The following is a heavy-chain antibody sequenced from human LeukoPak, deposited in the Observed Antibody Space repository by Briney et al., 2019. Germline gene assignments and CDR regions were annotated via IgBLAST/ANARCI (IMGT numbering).Heavy chain of an antibody. CDR3: AKDPGEQWLAFDY. J-gene: IGHJ4*02. Sequence: LTGGSLRLSCAASGFTFSSYSMHWVRQAPGKGLEWVAFIRYDGSNKYYADSVKGRFTISRDNSKNTLYLQMNSLRAEDTAVYYCAKDPGEQWLAFDYWGQGTLVTVSS. CDR1: GFTFSSYS. V-gene: IGHV3-30*02. CDR2: IRYDGSNK. D-gene: IGHD6-19*01.